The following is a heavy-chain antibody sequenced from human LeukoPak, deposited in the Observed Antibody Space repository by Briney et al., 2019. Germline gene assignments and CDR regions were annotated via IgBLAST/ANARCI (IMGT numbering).Heavy chain of an antibody. D-gene: IGHD6-19*01. CDR1: GDSISSSGYY. J-gene: IGHJ4*02. CDR2: INYSGNT. Sequence: ASETLSLTCTVSGDSISSSGYYWGWIRQSPGKGLEWIGTINYSGNTYYNPSLKSRVTISVDTSKNQFSLKLSSVIAADTAVYYCARVGGIAVAGTDFDYWGQGTLVTVSS. V-gene: IGHV4-39*07. CDR3: ARVGGIAVAGTDFDY.